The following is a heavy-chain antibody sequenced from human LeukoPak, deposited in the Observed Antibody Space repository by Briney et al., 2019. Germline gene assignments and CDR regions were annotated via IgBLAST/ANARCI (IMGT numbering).Heavy chain of an antibody. CDR3: ARAQVGVATIYWFDP. CDR1: GFTFSSYW. Sequence: PGGSLRLSCAASGFTFSSYWMHWVRQAPGKGLVWVSRINSDGSSTSYADSVKGRFTISRDNAKNTLYLQMSSLRAEDTAVYYCARAQVGVATIYWFDPWGQGTLVTVSS. V-gene: IGHV3-74*01. CDR2: INSDGSST. J-gene: IGHJ5*02. D-gene: IGHD5-12*01.